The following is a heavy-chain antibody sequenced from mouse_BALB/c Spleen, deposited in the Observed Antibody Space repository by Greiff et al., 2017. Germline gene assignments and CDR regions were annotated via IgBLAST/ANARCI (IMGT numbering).Heavy chain of an antibody. CDR2: IDPENGDT. CDR3: NAGLLRLRDYYAMDY. CDR1: GFNIKDYY. J-gene: IGHJ4*01. D-gene: IGHD1-2*01. V-gene: IGHV14-4*02. Sequence: DVQLQESGAELVRSGASVKLSCTASGFNIKDYYMHWVKQRPEQGLEWIGWIDPENGDTEYAPKFQGKATMTADTSSNTAYLQLSSLTSEDTAVYYCNAGLLRLRDYYAMDYWGQGTSVTVSS.